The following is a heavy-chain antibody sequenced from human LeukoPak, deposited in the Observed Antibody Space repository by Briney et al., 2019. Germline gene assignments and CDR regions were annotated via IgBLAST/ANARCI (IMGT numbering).Heavy chain of an antibody. CDR3: ASTGVTVSGPEF. J-gene: IGHJ4*02. CDR1: GFTFRNYA. D-gene: IGHD6-19*01. Sequence: GGSLRLSCAASGFTFRNYAMSWVRQAPGKGLEWVSSISGSGGTTYNADSVKGRFTISRDNSKNTLYLQMNSLRAEDTAVYYCASTGVTVSGPEFWGQGTLVTVSS. CDR2: ISGSGGTT. V-gene: IGHV3-23*01.